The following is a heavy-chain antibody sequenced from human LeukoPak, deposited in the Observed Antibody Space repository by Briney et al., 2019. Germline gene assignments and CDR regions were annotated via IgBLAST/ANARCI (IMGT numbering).Heavy chain of an antibody. J-gene: IGHJ4*02. D-gene: IGHD5-12*01. CDR3: ASDSVYRFGGYGYLDH. CDR2: ISGSGGST. Sequence: GGSLRLSCAASGFTFSSYAMSWVRQAPGKGLEWVSAISGSGGSTYYADSVKGRFTISRDNSKNTLYLQMNSLRAEDTAVYYCASDSVYRFGGYGYLDHWGQGTLVTVSP. V-gene: IGHV3-23*01. CDR1: GFTFSSYA.